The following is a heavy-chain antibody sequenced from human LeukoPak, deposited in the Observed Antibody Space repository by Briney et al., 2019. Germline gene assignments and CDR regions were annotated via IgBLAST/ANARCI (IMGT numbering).Heavy chain of an antibody. J-gene: IGHJ6*04. CDR2: IQQDGREK. V-gene: IGHV3-7*01. CDR3: AELGITMNGGV. D-gene: IGHD3-10*02. Sequence: GGSLRLSCVASGFTFSNYWMSWVRQAPGKGVEGVANIQQDGREKYYVDSVKGRFTISRDNAKNSLYLQMNSLRAEDTAVYYCAELGITMNGGVWGKGTMVTISS. CDR1: GFTFSNYW.